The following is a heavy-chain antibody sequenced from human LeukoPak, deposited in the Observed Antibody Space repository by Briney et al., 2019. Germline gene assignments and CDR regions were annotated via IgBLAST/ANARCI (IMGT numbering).Heavy chain of an antibody. CDR2: ISAYNGNT. Sequence: GASVKVSCKASGYTFTSYGISWVRQAPGQGLEWMGWISAYNGNTNYAQKLQGRVTMTTDTSTSTAYMELRSLRSDDTAVYYCARDREYCSSTSCYRWFDPWGQGTLVTVSS. V-gene: IGHV1-18*01. D-gene: IGHD2-2*01. J-gene: IGHJ5*02. CDR3: ARDREYCSSTSCYRWFDP. CDR1: GYTFTSYG.